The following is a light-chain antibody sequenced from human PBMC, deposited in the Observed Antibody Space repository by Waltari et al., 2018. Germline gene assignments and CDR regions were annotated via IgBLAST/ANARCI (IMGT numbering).Light chain of an antibody. CDR1: NLGHKY. CDR3: QAWDSNTVV. Sequence: SYELTQPPSVSVSPGQTASITCSGDNLGHKYACWYQQKPGQSPVLLIYQDNKRPSGIPERFSGSNSGNTATLTISGTQAMDEADYYCQAWDSNTVVFGGGTKLTVL. J-gene: IGLJ3*02. CDR2: QDN. V-gene: IGLV3-1*01.